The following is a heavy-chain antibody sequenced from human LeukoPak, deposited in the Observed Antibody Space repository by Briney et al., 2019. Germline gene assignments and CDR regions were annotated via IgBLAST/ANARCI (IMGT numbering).Heavy chain of an antibody. D-gene: IGHD1-1*01. V-gene: IGHV3-23*01. Sequence: GGSLRLSCAASGFTFSSYAMSWVRQAPGKGLEWVSGISGSGGSTYYADSVKGRFNISRDNSKNTLYLQMNSLRAEDTAVYYCAKDLSYNYGATKDYWGQGTLVTVSS. J-gene: IGHJ4*02. CDR3: AKDLSYNYGATKDY. CDR2: ISGSGGST. CDR1: GFTFSSYA.